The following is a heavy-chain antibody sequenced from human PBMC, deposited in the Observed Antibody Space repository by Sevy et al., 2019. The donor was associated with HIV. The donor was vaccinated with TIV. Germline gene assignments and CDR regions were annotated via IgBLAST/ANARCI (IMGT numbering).Heavy chain of an antibody. CDR3: SSEDIVVVPAAILYYYGVDV. V-gene: IGHV3-48*02. CDR2: ISTSSSTI. CDR1: GFTFSSYS. J-gene: IGHJ6*02. D-gene: IGHD2-2*02. Sequence: GGSLRLSCAASGFTFSSYSMNWVRQAPGKGLEWVSYISTSSSTIYYADSVKGRFTISRDNAKNSLYLQMNSLRDEDTAVYYCSSEDIVVVPAAILYYYGVDVWGQGTTVTVSS.